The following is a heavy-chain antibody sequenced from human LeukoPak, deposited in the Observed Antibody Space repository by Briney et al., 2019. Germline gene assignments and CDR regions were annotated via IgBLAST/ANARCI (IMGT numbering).Heavy chain of an antibody. V-gene: IGHV1-18*01. CDR1: RYSFTGYG. CDR2: ISAYNGNT. CDR3: ARVEFGVTVTTFWVGYYYGMDV. J-gene: IGHJ6*02. Sequence: ASVKVSCKASRYSFTGYGISSVRQAPGQGVGWMGWISAYNGNTNYAQKLQGRVTMTTDTSTSTAYVELRSLRSDDTAVYYFARVEFGVTVTTFWVGYYYGMDVWGQGTTVTVSS. D-gene: IGHD4-17*01.